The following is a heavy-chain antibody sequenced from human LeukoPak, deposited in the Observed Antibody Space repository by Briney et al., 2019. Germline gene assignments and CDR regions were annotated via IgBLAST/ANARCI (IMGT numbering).Heavy chain of an antibody. CDR3: AKGSSLGSGYYRILDY. D-gene: IGHD3-22*01. CDR1: GFTFSDYY. CDR2: ISSSGSTI. Sequence: PGGSLRLSCAASGFTFSDYYMSWIRQAPGKGLEWVSYISSSGSTIYYADSVKGRFTISRDNSKNTLFLQMNGLRAEDTAVYYCAKGSSLGSGYYRILDYWGQGTLVSVSS. J-gene: IGHJ4*02. V-gene: IGHV3-11*01.